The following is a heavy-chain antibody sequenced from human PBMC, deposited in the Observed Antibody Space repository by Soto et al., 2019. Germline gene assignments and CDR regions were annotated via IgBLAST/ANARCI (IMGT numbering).Heavy chain of an antibody. CDR3: ARNGYTYGMDV. V-gene: IGHV4-30-2*05. Sequence: SETLSLTCAVSCGSVSAAGYSWSWIRQPPGKGLEWIGYIYYSGISYYNPSLKSRVSISLDTSRNQFSMTLNSVTAADTAVYYCARNGYTYGMDVWGQGATVTVSS. D-gene: IGHD5-18*01. CDR2: IYYSGIS. CDR1: CGSVSAAGYS. J-gene: IGHJ6*02.